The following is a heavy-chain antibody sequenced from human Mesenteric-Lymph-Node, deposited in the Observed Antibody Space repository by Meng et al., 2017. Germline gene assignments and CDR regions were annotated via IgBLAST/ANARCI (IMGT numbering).Heavy chain of an antibody. V-gene: IGHV4-31*11. CDR2: IHGSGTT. D-gene: IGHD3-10*01. Sequence: SVSALWNRTQPRPLTSAVSGGSIISGGDYCSWIRHHPGKGLEWSGYIHGSGTTYYNPSLKSRVTISADTSKNQFSLKLSSVTAADTAVYYCARASYGSGSPLGESWFDPWGQGTLVTVSS. CDR3: ARASYGSGSPLGESWFDP. CDR1: GGSIISGGDY. J-gene: IGHJ5*02.